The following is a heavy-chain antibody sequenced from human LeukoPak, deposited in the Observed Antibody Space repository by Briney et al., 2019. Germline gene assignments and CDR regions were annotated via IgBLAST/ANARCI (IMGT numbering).Heavy chain of an antibody. CDR1: GFSFDDYA. V-gene: IGHV3-9*01. D-gene: IGHD6-13*01. CDR3: AKGYSSSWSLPFDY. Sequence: GGSLRLSCAASGFSFDDYAMHWVRQAPGKGLEWVSGTSWNSGSIGYADSVKGRFTISKDNLKNSLYLHMNTLRAEDTAFYYRAKGYSSSWSLPFDYWGQGTLVTVSS. CDR2: TSWNSGSI. J-gene: IGHJ4*02.